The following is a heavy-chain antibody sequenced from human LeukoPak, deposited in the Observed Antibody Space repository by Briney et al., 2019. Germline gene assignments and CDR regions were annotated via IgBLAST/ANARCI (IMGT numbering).Heavy chain of an antibody. D-gene: IGHD2-15*01. V-gene: IGHV1-18*01. CDR1: GYTFTSYA. CDR2: ISAYNGNT. CDR3: ARWRQYCSGGSCYDLDY. Sequence: ASVKVSCKASGYTFTSYAMHWVRQAPGQRLEWMGWISAYNGNTNYAQKLQGRVTMTTDTSTSTAYMELRSLRSDDTAVYYCARWRQYCSGGSCYDLDYWGQGTLVTVSS. J-gene: IGHJ4*02.